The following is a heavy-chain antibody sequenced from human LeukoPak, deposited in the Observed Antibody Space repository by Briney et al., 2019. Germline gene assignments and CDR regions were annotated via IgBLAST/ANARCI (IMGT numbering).Heavy chain of an antibody. D-gene: IGHD6-13*01. Sequence: GGSLRLSCAASGFTFRSYAMHWVRQAPGKGLEWVAVISYDGSNKYYADSVKGRFTISRDNSKNTLYLQMNSLRAEDTAVYYCARRAAAGTGLDYYYYGMDVWGKGTTVTVSS. CDR3: ARRAAAGTGLDYYYYGMDV. V-gene: IGHV3-30*04. CDR1: GFTFRSYA. J-gene: IGHJ6*04. CDR2: ISYDGSNK.